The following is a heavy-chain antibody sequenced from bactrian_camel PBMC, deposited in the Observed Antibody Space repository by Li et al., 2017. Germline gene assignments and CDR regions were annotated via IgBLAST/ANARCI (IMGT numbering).Heavy chain of an antibody. CDR2: CYSDRDT. CDR1: GFTFNSYY. CDR3: ATRRSMGWSFRD. Sequence: HVQLVESGGGLVQPGGSLRLSCVGSGFTFNSYYIHWIRQAPGGALEWVASCYSDRDTHYADSVKDRFTLSRDNAKNTVYLQMDSLKSEDSALYYCATRRSMGWSFRDWGQGTQVTVS. V-gene: IGHV3-2*01. D-gene: IGHD3*01. J-gene: IGHJ4*01.